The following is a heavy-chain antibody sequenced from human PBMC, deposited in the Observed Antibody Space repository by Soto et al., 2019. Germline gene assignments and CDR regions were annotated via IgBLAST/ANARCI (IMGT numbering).Heavy chain of an antibody. Sequence: PGGSLRLSCAASGFTFSSYGMHWVRQAPGKGLEWVAVIWYDGSNKYYADSVKGRFTISRDNSKNTLYLQMNSLRAEDTAVYYCARDEARYDVWSGYYSYYYGMDVWGQGTTVTVSS. J-gene: IGHJ6*02. CDR3: ARDEARYDVWSGYYSYYYGMDV. CDR2: IWYDGSNK. D-gene: IGHD3-3*01. CDR1: GFTFSSYG. V-gene: IGHV3-33*01.